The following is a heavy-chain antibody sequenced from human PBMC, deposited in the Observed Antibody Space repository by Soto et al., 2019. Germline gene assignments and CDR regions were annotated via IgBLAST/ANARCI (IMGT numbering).Heavy chain of an antibody. CDR3: AADGPYYYDSSGYYYGWFDP. CDR2: IVVGSGNT. V-gene: IGHV1-58*01. CDR1: GFTFTSSA. Sequence: SVKVSCKASGFTFTSSAVQWVRQARGQRLEWIGWIVVGSGNTNYAQKFQERVTITRDMSTSTAYMELSSLRSEDTAVYYCAADGPYYYDSSGYYYGWFDPWGRG. J-gene: IGHJ5*02. D-gene: IGHD3-22*01.